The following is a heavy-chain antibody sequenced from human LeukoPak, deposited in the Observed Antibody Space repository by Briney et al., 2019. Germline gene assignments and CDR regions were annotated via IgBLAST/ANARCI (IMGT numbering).Heavy chain of an antibody. J-gene: IGHJ5*02. V-gene: IGHV1-2*02. Sequence: ESSEKGSPKTSGYSFTDYYIHWVRQAPGQGFEWMGWINTRSGGTKTAQNFQGRVTMTRDTSITTVYMELNSLISDDTAVYFCARGRGDYDCPDTWGQGTLVTVSS. CDR1: GYSFTDYY. CDR2: INTRSGGT. CDR3: ARGRGDYDCPDT. D-gene: IGHD2-21*02.